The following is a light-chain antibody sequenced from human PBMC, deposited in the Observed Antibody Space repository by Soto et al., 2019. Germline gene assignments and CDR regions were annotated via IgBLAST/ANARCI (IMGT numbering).Light chain of an antibody. V-gene: IGKV1-17*01. CDR2: AAS. Sequence: DIQMTQSPSSLSASVGDRVTITCRASQGIRNDLTWYQQIPGKAPKRLIYAASRLQSGVTSRFSGSGSGTEFTLTIGSLQPEAFATYYCLQHTTYPRTFGQGTRVEIK. CDR1: QGIRND. CDR3: LQHTTYPRT. J-gene: IGKJ2*02.